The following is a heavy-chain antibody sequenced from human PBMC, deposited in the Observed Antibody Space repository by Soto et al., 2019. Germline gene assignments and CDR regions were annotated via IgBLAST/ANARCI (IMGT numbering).Heavy chain of an antibody. D-gene: IGHD5-12*01. CDR3: ARDRVATRKAEGPGHVLDYYGMDV. Sequence: QVQLVQSGAEVKKPGSSVKVSCKASGGTFSSYAISWVRQAPGQGLEWMGGIIPIFGTANYAQKFQGRVTITADESPSTAYVELRSLGAEDTVVYSCARDRVATRKAEGPGHVLDYYGMDVWGEGTTVAFSA. CDR1: GGTFSSYA. CDR2: IIPIFGTA. J-gene: IGHJ6*04. V-gene: IGHV1-69*01.